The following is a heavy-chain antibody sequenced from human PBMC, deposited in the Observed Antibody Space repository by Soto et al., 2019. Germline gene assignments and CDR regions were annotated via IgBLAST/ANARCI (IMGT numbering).Heavy chain of an antibody. CDR3: AGAVYGDYAWAALGY. D-gene: IGHD4-17*01. CDR1: GFTFSSYG. V-gene: IGHV3-33*01. Sequence: QVQLVESGGGVVQPGRSLRLSCAASGFTFSSYGMHWVRQAPGKGLEWVAVIWYDGSNKYYADSVKGRFTISRDNSKNTLYLQMNSLRAEDTAVYYCAGAVYGDYAWAALGYWGQGTLVTVSS. J-gene: IGHJ4*02. CDR2: IWYDGSNK.